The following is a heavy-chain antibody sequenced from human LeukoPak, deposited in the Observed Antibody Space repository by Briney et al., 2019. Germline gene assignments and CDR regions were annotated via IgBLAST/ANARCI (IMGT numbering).Heavy chain of an antibody. J-gene: IGHJ4*02. CDR3: ARVMIDEQWLVGEDYYFDY. CDR2: IYYSGST. V-gene: IGHV4-39*07. D-gene: IGHD6-19*01. Sequence: PSETLSLTCTVSGGSISSSSYYWGWIRQPPGKGLEWIGSIYYSGSTYYNPSLKSRVTISVDTSKNQFSLKLSSVTAADTAVYYCARVMIDEQWLVGEDYYFDYWGQRTLVTVSS. CDR1: GGSISSSSYY.